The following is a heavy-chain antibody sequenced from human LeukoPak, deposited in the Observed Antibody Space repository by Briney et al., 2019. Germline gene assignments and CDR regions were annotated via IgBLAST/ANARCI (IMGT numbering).Heavy chain of an antibody. V-gene: IGHV2-5*01. CDR1: GFSLSTSGVG. CDR2: IYWNDDK. CDR3: AHRGITAATYYFDY. Sequence: SGPTLVNPPQTLTLTCTFSGFSLSTSGVGVGWIRQSPGKALEWLALIYWNDDKRYSPSLKNRLSITKDTSKNQVVLTMTNMDPVDTATFYCAHRGITAATYYFDYWGQGTQVTVPP. D-gene: IGHD6-13*01. J-gene: IGHJ4*02.